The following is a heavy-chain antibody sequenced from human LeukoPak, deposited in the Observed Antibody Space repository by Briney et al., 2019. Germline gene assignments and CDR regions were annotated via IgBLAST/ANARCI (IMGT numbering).Heavy chain of an antibody. CDR2: ISYDVSNK. D-gene: IGHD3-22*01. CDR1: GFTFSSYG. CDR3: ARAEAYYYDSSGYYDY. J-gene: IGHJ4*02. V-gene: IGHV3-30*03. Sequence: PGRSLRLSCAASGFTFSSYGMHGVRQAPGKGLEWVSVISYDVSNKYYADSVKSRFTISRDNSKNTLYLQMNSLRAEDTAVYYCARAEAYYYDSSGYYDYWGQGTLVTVSS.